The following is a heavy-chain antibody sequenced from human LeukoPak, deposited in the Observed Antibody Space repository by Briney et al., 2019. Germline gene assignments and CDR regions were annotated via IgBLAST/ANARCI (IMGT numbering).Heavy chain of an antibody. CDR1: GGSICSGGYY. D-gene: IGHD3-9*01. J-gene: IGHJ4*02. V-gene: IGHV4-31*03. Sequence: SQTLSLTCTVSGGSICSGGYYWRWTRQHPGKGLEWIGYIYYSGSTYYNPSLKSRVTISVDTSKNQFSLELSSVTAADTAVYYCARSGENYDIVAAPFDYWGQGTLVTVSS. CDR3: ARSGENYDIVAAPFDY. CDR2: IYYSGST.